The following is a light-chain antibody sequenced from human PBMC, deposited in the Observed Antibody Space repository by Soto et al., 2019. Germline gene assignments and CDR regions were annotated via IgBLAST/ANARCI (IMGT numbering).Light chain of an antibody. Sequence: EIVLTQSPATLSLSPGEGATLSCRASQSVSSYLAWYQQKPGQAPRLLIYASSNRATGIPDRFSGSASGTDFTLTINRLEPEDFAVYYCQLYGISPHFGQGTRLEIK. CDR1: QSVSSY. J-gene: IGKJ5*01. CDR2: ASS. CDR3: QLYGISPH. V-gene: IGKV3-11*01.